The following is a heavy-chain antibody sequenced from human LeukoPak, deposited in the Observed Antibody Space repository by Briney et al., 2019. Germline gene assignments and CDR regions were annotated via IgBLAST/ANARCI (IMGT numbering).Heavy chain of an antibody. CDR3: ARGTYYDFWSGYWGSSTIDY. V-gene: IGHV1-46*03. CDR2: INPSGGST. CDR1: GYTYTSYY. D-gene: IGHD3-3*01. Sequence: ASVKVSCKASGYTYTSYYMHWVRQAPGQGLEWMGVINPSGGSTTYTQKFQGRVTVTRDTSTRTVYMDLSSLRSEDTAVYYCARGTYYDFWSGYWGSSTIDYWGQGTLVTVSS. J-gene: IGHJ4*02.